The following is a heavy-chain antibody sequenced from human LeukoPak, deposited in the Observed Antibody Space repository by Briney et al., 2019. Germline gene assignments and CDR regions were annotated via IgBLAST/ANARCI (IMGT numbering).Heavy chain of an antibody. CDR3: ASDPHYDSSGYHY. CDR2: IYYSGST. CDR1: GGSVSSGIYY. Sequence: PSETLSLTCTVSGGSVSSGIYYWSWIRQPPGKGLEWIGYIYYSGSTNYNPSLKSRVTISVDTSKNQFSLKLSSVTAADTAVYYCASDPHYDSSGYHYWGQGTLVTISS. V-gene: IGHV4-61*01. D-gene: IGHD3-22*01. J-gene: IGHJ4*02.